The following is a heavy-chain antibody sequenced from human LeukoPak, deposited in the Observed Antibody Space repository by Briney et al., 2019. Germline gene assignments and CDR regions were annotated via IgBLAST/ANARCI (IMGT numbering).Heavy chain of an antibody. Sequence: GRSLRLSCAASGFTFSSYAMSWVRQAPGKGLEWVSAISGSGGSTYYADSVKGRFTVSRDNSKNTLYLQMNSLRAEDTAVYYCAKVTAAGTLEEFDYWGQGTLVTVSS. D-gene: IGHD6-13*01. V-gene: IGHV3-23*01. CDR2: ISGSGGST. J-gene: IGHJ4*02. CDR1: GFTFSSYA. CDR3: AKVTAAGTLEEFDY.